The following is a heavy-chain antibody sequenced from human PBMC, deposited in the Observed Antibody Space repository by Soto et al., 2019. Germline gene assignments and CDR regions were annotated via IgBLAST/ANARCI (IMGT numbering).Heavy chain of an antibody. J-gene: IGHJ6*02. CDR3: ARATRYFIHV. Sequence: SETLSLTCSVSGDSISDYYWSWIRQPPGKGLEWIGYIYHSGSTYYNPSLKSRVTISVDTSKNQFSLKLRSLTAADTAVYYCARATRYFIHVWGQGTTVPVYS. CDR1: GDSISDYY. V-gene: IGHV4-59*12. D-gene: IGHD1-1*01. CDR2: IYHSGST.